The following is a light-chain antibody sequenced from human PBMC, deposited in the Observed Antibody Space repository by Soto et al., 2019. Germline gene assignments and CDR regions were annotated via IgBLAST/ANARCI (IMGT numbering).Light chain of an antibody. CDR2: GAS. J-gene: IGKJ1*01. CDR3: QQYFEWPPMT. V-gene: IGKV3-15*01. CDR1: QSVSSN. Sequence: EIVMTQSPATLSVSPGERATLSCRASQSVSSNLAWYQQKPGQAPRLLIYGASTRATGIPARFSGSGSGTEFTLTISSLQSEDSAIYYCQQYFEWPPMTFGQGTRWIS.